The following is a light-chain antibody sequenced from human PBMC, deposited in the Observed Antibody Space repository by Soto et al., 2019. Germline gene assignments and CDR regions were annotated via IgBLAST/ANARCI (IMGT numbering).Light chain of an antibody. Sequence: QSALTQPASVSGSPGQSIAISCTGTSSDVGNYNYVSWYQQHPGKAPKLIIYDVTNRPSGVSDRFSVSKSGNTASLTISGLQAEDEADYYCGSFTTNNTRVFGGGTKLTVL. CDR2: DVT. J-gene: IGLJ3*02. V-gene: IGLV2-14*01. CDR3: GSFTTNNTRV. CDR1: SSDVGNYNY.